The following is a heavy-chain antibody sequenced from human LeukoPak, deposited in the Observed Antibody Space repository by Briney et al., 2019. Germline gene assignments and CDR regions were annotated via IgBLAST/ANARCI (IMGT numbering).Heavy chain of an antibody. CDR3: ARGASGYSYG. D-gene: IGHD5-18*01. V-gene: IGHV3-74*01. CDR1: GFTFSSYW. J-gene: IGHJ4*02. Sequence: GGSLRLSCAASGFTFSSYWMHWVRQVPGKGLVWVSRINSDGTSTTYADSVKGRFTISRDNAKNTLYLQMNSLRAEDTAVYYCARGASGYSYGWGQGTLVTVSS. CDR2: INSDGTST.